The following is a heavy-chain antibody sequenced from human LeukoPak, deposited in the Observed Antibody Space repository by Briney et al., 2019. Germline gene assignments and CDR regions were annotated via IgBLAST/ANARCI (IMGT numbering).Heavy chain of an antibody. Sequence: PSETLSLTCGVSGGFITQTNYWTWVRQPPGKGLEWIGEVNLQGSTNYNPSLMGRVAISVDKSENHVSLHLTSVTAADTAVYYCARHQRRKVGASLKYFDYWGQGTLVTVSS. CDR2: VNLQGST. D-gene: IGHD1-26*01. V-gene: IGHV4-4*02. J-gene: IGHJ4*02. CDR1: GGFITQTNY. CDR3: ARHQRRKVGASLKYFDY.